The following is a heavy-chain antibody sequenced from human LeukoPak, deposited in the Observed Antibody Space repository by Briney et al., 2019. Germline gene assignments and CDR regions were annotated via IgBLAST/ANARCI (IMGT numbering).Heavy chain of an antibody. Sequence: GGSLRLSCAASGFTFSSYCMSWVRQAPGKGLEWVSSISSSSSYIYYADSVKGRFTISRDHAKNSLYLQMNSLRAEDTAVYYCARDPTFYSSSWYDYWGQGTLVTVSS. J-gene: IGHJ4*02. CDR2: ISSSSSYI. V-gene: IGHV3-21*01. CDR1: GFTFSSYC. D-gene: IGHD6-13*01. CDR3: ARDPTFYSSSWYDY.